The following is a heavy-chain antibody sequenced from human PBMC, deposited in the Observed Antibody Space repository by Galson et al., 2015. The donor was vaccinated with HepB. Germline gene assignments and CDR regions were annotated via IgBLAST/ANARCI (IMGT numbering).Heavy chain of an antibody. CDR3: TRDVTVAVLGSFNM. J-gene: IGHJ3*02. V-gene: IGHV3-7*01. Sequence: SLRLSCAASGFIFSSYWMNWVRQAPGKGLEWVANINQDGNAKYYVDSVKGRFTISRDNAKNSLYLQMNSLRAEDTAVYYCTRDVTVAVLGSFNMWGQGTIVTVSS. CDR2: INQDGNAK. CDR1: GFIFSSYW. D-gene: IGHD6-19*01.